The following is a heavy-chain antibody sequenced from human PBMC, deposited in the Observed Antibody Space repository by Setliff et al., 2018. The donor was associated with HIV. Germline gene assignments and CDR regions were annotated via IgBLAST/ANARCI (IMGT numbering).Heavy chain of an antibody. CDR3: VMNGWYSLEY. V-gene: IGHV4-4*02. CDR1: GDSISSHDW. CDR2: IHHSGGT. D-gene: IGHD6-19*01. J-gene: IGHJ4*02. Sequence: PSETLSLTCAVSGDSISSHDWWSWVRQPPGKGLEWIGEIHHSGGTNYDPSLKSRVTILVDKSKNEFSLKFNSVTAADTAVYYCVMNGWYSLEYWGQGMLVTVSS.